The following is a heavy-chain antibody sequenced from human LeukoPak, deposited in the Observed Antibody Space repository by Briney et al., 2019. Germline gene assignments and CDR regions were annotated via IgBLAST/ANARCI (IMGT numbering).Heavy chain of an antibody. V-gene: IGHV3-74*01. CDR2: INSDGSST. D-gene: IGHD2-2*01. Sequence: LSLTCTVSGGSISSGGYYWSWIRQHPGKGLEWVSRINSDGSSTSYADSVKGRFTISRDNAKNTLYLQMNSLRAEDTAVYYCARLGYCSGTSCRYPGYWGQGTLVTVSS. J-gene: IGHJ4*02. CDR3: ARLGYCSGTSCRYPGY. CDR1: GGSISSGGYY.